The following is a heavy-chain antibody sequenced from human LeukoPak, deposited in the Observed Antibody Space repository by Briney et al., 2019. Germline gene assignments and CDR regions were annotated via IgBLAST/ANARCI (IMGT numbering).Heavy chain of an antibody. J-gene: IGHJ4*02. CDR2: IYYSWST. CDR3: ARLKKMPRGVFDY. V-gene: IGHV4-59*08. Sequence: SETLSLTCTVSGGSISSYNWCWIRQPPGKGLEWIGYIYYSWSTNYNPSLKSRVTISVDTSKNQFSLKLSSVTAADTAVYYCARLKKMPRGVFDYWGQGTLVTVSS. CDR1: GGSISSYN. D-gene: IGHD3-10*01.